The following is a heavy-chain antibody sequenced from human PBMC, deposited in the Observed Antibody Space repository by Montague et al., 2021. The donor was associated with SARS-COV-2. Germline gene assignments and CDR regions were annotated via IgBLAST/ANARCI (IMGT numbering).Heavy chain of an antibody. J-gene: IGHJ5*02. Sequence: SETLPLTCTVSGGSMSDHYWAWIRQPPGKGLEWLAYIYYSGGIXSXASXXXRVSMSVDTSKYQFSLTLTSVTAADTAVYYCARAVSVRRAVNWFDPWGQGTLVAVSS. CDR2: IYYSGGI. CDR3: ARAVSVRRAVNWFDP. V-gene: IGHV4-59*11. CDR1: GGSMSDHY. D-gene: IGHD3-10*01.